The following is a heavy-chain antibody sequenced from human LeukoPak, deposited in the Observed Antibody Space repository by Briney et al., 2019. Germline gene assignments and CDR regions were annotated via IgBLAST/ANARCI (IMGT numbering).Heavy chain of an antibody. CDR2: ISSSGST. CDR1: DVFMNSGGYY. J-gene: IGHJ5*02. D-gene: IGHD1-14*01. Sequence: SETLSLTCIVSDVFMNSGGYYWGWIRQPAGKGLEWIGRISSSGSTNYNPSLKSRVTLSVDTSKNQFSLNLTSVTAADTAMYYCARASSSENWFDPWGQGTLVTVSS. CDR3: ARASSSENWFDP. V-gene: IGHV4-61*10.